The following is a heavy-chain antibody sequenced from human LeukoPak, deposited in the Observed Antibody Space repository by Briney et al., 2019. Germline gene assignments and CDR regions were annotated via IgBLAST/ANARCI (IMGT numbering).Heavy chain of an antibody. V-gene: IGHV3-15*01. J-gene: IGHJ4*02. Sequence: GGSLRLSCAASGFTFSSYGMHWVRQAPGKGLEWVGRIKSKTDGGTTDYAAPVKGRFTISRDDSKNTLYLQMNSLKTEDTAVYYCTTGYYYDSSGYLYYFDYWGQGTLVTVSS. CDR1: GFTFSSYG. CDR2: IKSKTDGGTT. D-gene: IGHD3-22*01. CDR3: TTGYYYDSSGYLYYFDY.